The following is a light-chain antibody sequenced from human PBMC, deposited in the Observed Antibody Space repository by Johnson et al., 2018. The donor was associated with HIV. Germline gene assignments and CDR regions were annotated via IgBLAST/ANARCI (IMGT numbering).Light chain of an antibody. V-gene: IGLV1-51*02. Sequence: HSVLTQPPSVSAAPGQKVTISCSGSSSNIGNNYVSWYQQLPGTAPKLLIYENNKRPSGIPDRFSGSKSGTSATLGITALQTGDEADYYCGTWDSSLSTYVFGTGTKVTVL. CDR1: SSNIGNNY. J-gene: IGLJ1*01. CDR2: ENN. CDR3: GTWDSSLSTYV.